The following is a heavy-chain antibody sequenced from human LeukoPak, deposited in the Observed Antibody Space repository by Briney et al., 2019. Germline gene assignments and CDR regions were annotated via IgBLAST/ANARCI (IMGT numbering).Heavy chain of an antibody. J-gene: IGHJ6*04. CDR2: ISSSGSTI. CDR3: AELGITMIGGV. V-gene: IGHV3-48*03. Sequence: GGSLRLSCAASGFTFSSYEMNWVRQAPGAGLEWVSYISSSGSTIYYADSVKGRFTISRDNAKNSLYLQMNSLRAEDTAVYYCAELGITMIGGVWGKGTTVTISS. D-gene: IGHD3-10*02. CDR1: GFTFSSYE.